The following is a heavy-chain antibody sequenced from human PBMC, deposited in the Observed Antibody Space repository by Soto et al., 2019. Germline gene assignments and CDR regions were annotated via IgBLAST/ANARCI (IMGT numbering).Heavy chain of an antibody. V-gene: IGHV1-18*01. CDR3: ARDNGDYVRQSTXY. CDR2: ISAYNGNT. Sequence: WASVKVSCKASGYTFTSYGISWVRQAPGQGLEWMGWISAYNGNTNYAQKLQGRVTMTTDTSTSTAYMELRSLRSDDTAVYYCARDNGDYVRQSTXYWGQGTLVTVSS. J-gene: IGHJ4*02. D-gene: IGHD4-17*01. CDR1: GYTFTSYG.